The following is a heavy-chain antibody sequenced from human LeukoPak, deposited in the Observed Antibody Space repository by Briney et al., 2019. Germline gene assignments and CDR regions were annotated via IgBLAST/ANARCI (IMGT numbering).Heavy chain of an antibody. CDR1: GYIFTDYY. Sequence: ASVKVSCKASGYIFTDYYIHWVRQAPGQGLEWRGWINPDSGGASYAQKFQGRVTMTRDTSISTAYMEVSRLRSDETAVYYCARSSSSSGYYFDHGGQGTLVPVSS. CDR3: ARSSSSSGYYFDH. V-gene: IGHV1-2*02. CDR2: INPDSGGA. J-gene: IGHJ4*02. D-gene: IGHD6-6*01.